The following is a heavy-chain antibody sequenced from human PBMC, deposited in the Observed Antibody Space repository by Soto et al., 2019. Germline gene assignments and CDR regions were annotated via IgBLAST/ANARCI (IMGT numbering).Heavy chain of an antibody. J-gene: IGHJ6*02. CDR3: TTVGTVTPWYYYGLDV. Sequence: GGSLRLSCAASGFTFSSYSMNWVRQAPGKGLEWVGRIKSKNDGATADYAAPVEGRVVISRDDSRNTLYLQLNSLKTEDTAVYYCTTVGTVTPWYYYGLDVWGQGTTVTVSS. CDR2: IKSKNDGATA. V-gene: IGHV3-15*07. D-gene: IGHD4-17*01. CDR1: GFTFSSYS.